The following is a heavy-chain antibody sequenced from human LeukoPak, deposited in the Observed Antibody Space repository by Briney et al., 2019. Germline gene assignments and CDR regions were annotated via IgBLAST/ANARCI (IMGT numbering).Heavy chain of an antibody. CDR3: ARGDSDYDILTGYAPAFDI. CDR2: IHYSGST. D-gene: IGHD3-9*01. J-gene: IGHJ3*02. Sequence: PSETLSLTCTVSGDSISSYYWSWIRQPPGKGLEWIGYIHYSGSTNYNPSLKSRVTISLDRSKNQFSLKLSSVTAADTAVYYCARGDSDYDILTGYAPAFDIWGQGTMVTVSS. V-gene: IGHV4-59*12. CDR1: GDSISSYY.